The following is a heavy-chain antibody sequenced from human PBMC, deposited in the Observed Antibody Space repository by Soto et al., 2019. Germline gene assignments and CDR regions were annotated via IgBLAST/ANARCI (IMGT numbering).Heavy chain of an antibody. CDR2: ISYHGVNK. CDR1: GFSFSSYG. CDR3: TRHGSGDYFLFDP. D-gene: IGHD4-17*01. Sequence: QVQLVESGGGVVYPGRSLRLSCTASGFSFSSYGVHWVRQAPGKGLEWVAVISYHGVNKYYADSVNGRFTISRDNSKNTLFMQMNSLRAEDTAVYYCTRHGSGDYFLFDPWGQGTLVTVSS. J-gene: IGHJ5*02. V-gene: IGHV3-30*03.